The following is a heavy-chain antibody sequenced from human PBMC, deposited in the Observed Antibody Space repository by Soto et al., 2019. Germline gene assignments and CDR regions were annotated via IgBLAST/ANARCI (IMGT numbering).Heavy chain of an antibody. J-gene: IGHJ6*02. D-gene: IGHD2-15*01. CDR3: AKSVGGTNYYYGMDV. CDR1: GFTFSLYA. Sequence: EVQLLESGGGLVQPGGSLRLSCAASGFTFSLYAMSWVRQAPGKGLEWVSVISGSGGSTYYADSVKGRFTVSRDNFKNTLYRQMNSLGVEDTAVYYCAKSVGGTNYYYGMDVWGRGTTVTVSS. CDR2: ISGSGGST. V-gene: IGHV3-23*01.